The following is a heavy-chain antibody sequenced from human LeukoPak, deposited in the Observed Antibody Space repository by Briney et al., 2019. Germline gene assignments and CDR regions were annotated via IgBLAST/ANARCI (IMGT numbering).Heavy chain of an antibody. J-gene: IGHJ4*02. V-gene: IGHV4-4*07. CDR2: LYISGST. Sequence: SETLSLTCTVSGASISSYYYNWIRQTAGRGLEWIGRLYISGSTDYNPSLKSQVTISVDTSKNQFSLKLSSVTAADTAVYFCARDLSGSLYFDYWGQGVLVTVSS. CDR3: ARDLSGSLYFDY. D-gene: IGHD3-10*01. CDR1: GASISSYY.